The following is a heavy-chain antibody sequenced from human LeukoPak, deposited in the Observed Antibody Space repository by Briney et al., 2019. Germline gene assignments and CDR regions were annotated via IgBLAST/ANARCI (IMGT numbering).Heavy chain of an antibody. D-gene: IGHD6-19*01. CDR1: GGTLSSYA. J-gene: IGHJ5*02. CDR3: ARDPSYGRQWLGNWFDP. Sequence: SVKVSCKSSGGTLSSYAIRWVRHPPRQGREWMGKIIPIFGTAKYTQKLQGRGTLTPDESTSTAYMELSSLRSEDTAVYYCARDPSYGRQWLGNWFDPWGQGTLVTVSS. CDR2: IIPIFGTA. V-gene: IGHV1-69*15.